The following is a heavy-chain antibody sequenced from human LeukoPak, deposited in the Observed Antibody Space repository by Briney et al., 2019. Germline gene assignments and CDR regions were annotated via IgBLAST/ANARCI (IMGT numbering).Heavy chain of an antibody. Sequence: GGSLRLSCAASGFTFSSYAMSWVRQAPGKGLEWVSAISGSGGSTYYADSVKGRFTISRDNYKNTLYLQMNSLRAEDTAVYYCAKDRMGTNVRGVKDYWGQGTLVTVSS. D-gene: IGHD3-10*01. CDR2: ISGSGGST. V-gene: IGHV3-23*01. J-gene: IGHJ4*02. CDR3: AKDRMGTNVRGVKDY. CDR1: GFTFSSYA.